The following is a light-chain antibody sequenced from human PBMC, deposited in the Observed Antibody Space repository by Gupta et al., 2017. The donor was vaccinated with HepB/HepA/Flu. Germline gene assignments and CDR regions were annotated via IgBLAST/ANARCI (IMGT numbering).Light chain of an antibody. CDR1: SRDVGTYNS. CDR2: VDS. J-gene: IGLJ2*01. Sequence: SALTQPASVSGSPGPSITISFTGTSRDVGTYNSVSWYQQYPAKAPKLLIYVDSNRPSWLAARFSGSKYGTTAAVTITGLQAEEAADYYWHSSTGTNNLVVFGGGTKLTVL. CDR3: HSSTGTNNLVV. V-gene: IGLV2-14*03.